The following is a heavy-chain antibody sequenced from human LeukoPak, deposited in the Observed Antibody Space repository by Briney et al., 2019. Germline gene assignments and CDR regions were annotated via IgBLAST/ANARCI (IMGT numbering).Heavy chain of an antibody. D-gene: IGHD3-10*01. CDR3: ARDTYGSGSYYNWFDP. J-gene: IGHJ5*02. CDR2: IYYSGST. CDR1: SGSISTYY. Sequence: SETLSLTCTVSSGSISTYYWSWIRQPPGKGLEWIGYIYYSGSTNYNPSLKSRVTISVDTSKNQFSLKLSSVTAADTAVYYCARDTYGSGSYYNWFDPWGQGTLVTVSS. V-gene: IGHV4-59*01.